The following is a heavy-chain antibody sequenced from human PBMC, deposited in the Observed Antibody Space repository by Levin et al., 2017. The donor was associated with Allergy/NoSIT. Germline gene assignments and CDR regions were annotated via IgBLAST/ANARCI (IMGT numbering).Heavy chain of an antibody. V-gene: IGHV3-23*01. CDR1: GFTFSRLA. CDR2: ISASGT. J-gene: IGHJ4*02. Sequence: PGGSLRLSCAASGFTFSRLAMSWVRQAPGKGLEWVSTISASGTYYADSVKGRFITSRDNSENTLSLQLNSLRAEDTAVYYCAKDHDSYGYPTFDYWGQGTLVTVSS. CDR3: AKDHDSYGYPTFDY. D-gene: IGHD3-22*01.